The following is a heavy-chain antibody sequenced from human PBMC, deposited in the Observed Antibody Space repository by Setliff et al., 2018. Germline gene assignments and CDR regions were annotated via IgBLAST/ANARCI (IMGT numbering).Heavy chain of an antibody. J-gene: IGHJ3*02. V-gene: IGHV1-69*06. CDR3: AISTIFGVVSPTPDAFDI. D-gene: IGHD3-3*01. CDR2: TTPIFTTA. CDR1: RGTFSNYA. Sequence: SVKVSCKTSRGTFSNYAISWVRQAPGQGLEWMGGTTPIFTTANYAQKFQGRVTITADKSTSTAYMELSRLRSEDTAVYYCAISTIFGVVSPTPDAFDIWGQGTMVT.